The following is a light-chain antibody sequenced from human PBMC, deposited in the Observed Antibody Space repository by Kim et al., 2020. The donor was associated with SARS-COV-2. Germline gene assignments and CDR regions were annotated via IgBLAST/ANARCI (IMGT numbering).Light chain of an antibody. J-gene: IGLJ3*02. V-gene: IGLV4-69*01. Sequence: PFKPTGTLRSGPRSPPLASHQHQPEKRPRFLLHLNSDGSHNEGDGIPDRFSGSRSGAERYLTISSLQSEDEADYYCQTWGTGHWVFGVGPQLTVL. CDR3: QTWGTGHWV. CDR2: LNSDGSH. CDR1: SGPRSPP.